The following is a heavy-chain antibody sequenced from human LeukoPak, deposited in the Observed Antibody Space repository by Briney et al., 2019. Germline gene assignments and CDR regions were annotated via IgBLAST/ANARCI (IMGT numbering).Heavy chain of an antibody. CDR2: INHSGST. D-gene: IGHD3-10*01. Sequence: PSETLSLTCTVSGYSITSGYYWSWIRQPPGKGLEWIGEINHSGSTNYNPSLKSRVTISVDTSKNQFSLKLSSVTAADTAVYYCARLRGYYGSGSYYGPNYYYYYMDVWGKGTTVTISS. V-gene: IGHV4-34*01. J-gene: IGHJ6*03. CDR3: ARLRGYYGSGSYYGPNYYYYYMDV. CDR1: GYSITSGYY.